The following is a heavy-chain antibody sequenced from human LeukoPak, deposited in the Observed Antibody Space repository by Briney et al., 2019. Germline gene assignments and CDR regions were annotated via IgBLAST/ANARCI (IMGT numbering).Heavy chain of an antibody. J-gene: IGHJ4*02. D-gene: IGHD3-10*01. CDR2: INHSGST. CDR1: GGSFSGYY. V-gene: IGHV4-34*01. Sequence: PSETLSLTCAVYGGSFSGYYWSWIRQPPGKGLEWIGEINHSGSTNYNPSLKSRVTISVDTSKNQFSLKLSSVTAADTAVHYCARLVISYYGSGSYYLDYWGQGTLVTVSS. CDR3: ARLVISYYGSGSYYLDY.